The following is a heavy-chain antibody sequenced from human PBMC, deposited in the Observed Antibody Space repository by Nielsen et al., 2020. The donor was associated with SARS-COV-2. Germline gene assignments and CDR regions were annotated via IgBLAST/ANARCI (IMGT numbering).Heavy chain of an antibody. CDR1: GFTFSSYA. D-gene: IGHD2-2*01. V-gene: IGHV3-33*08. CDR2: IWYDGSNK. CDR3: AGAPAVYCSSTSCELDY. J-gene: IGHJ4*02. Sequence: GGSLRLSCAASGFTFSSYAMHWVRQAPGKGLEWVAVIWYDGSNKYYADSVKGRFTISRDNSKNTLYLQMNSLRAEDTAVYYCAGAPAVYCSSTSCELDYWGQGTLVTVSS.